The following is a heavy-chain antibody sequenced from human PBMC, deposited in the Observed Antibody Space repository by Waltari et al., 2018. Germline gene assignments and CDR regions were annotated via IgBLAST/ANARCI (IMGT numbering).Heavy chain of an antibody. CDR3: ARVRIGVRGYPDY. D-gene: IGHD3-10*01. CDR2: ISSNGGST. V-gene: IGHV3-64*01. J-gene: IGHJ4*02. CDR1: GFTFSSYA. Sequence: EVQLVESGGGLVQPGGSLRLSCAASGFTFSSYAMHWVRQAPGKGLEYVSAISSNGGSTYDANSVKGRFTISRDNSKNTLYLQMGSLRAEDMAVYYCARVRIGVRGYPDYWGQGTLVTVSS.